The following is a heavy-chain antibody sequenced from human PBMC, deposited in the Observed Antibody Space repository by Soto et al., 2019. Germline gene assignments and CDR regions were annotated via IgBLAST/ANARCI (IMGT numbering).Heavy chain of an antibody. CDR3: VKDIEENQLLYDALDI. CDR2: ISYNSGSI. CDR1: GFRFDDYA. Sequence: EVQLVESGGGLVQPGRSLRLSCAASGFRFDDYAMHWVRQAPGKGLEWVSGISYNSGSICYADSVKGRFTMSRDTAKNSLYLQMNSLRAEDTALYYCVKDIEENQLLYDALDIWGQGTMVTVSS. J-gene: IGHJ3*02. V-gene: IGHV3-9*01. D-gene: IGHD2-2*01.